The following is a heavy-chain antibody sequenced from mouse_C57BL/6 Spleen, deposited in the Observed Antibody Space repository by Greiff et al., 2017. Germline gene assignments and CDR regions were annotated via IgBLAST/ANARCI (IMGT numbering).Heavy chain of an antibody. V-gene: IGHV1-15*01. J-gene: IGHJ1*03. CDR3: ARWAGLEYRYFDV. D-gene: IGHD2-4*01. CDR2: IDPRNGGT. Sequence: QVQLQQSGAELVRPGASVTLSCKASGYTFTDYEMHWVKQRPVHGLEWIGDIDPRNGGTTYNEKFKGKATLTADKSSSTAYMQLSSLTSEDSAVYACARWAGLEYRYFDVWGTGTTVTVSS. CDR1: GYTFTDYE.